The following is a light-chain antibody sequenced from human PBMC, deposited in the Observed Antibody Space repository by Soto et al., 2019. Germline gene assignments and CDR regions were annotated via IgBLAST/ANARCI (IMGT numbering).Light chain of an antibody. CDR2: AAS. J-gene: IGKJ2*01. Sequence: EIVLTQSPGTLSLSPGERATLSCRASRSVSSSYVVWYQQKPGQAPRLLIYAASRRATGIPDRFSGSGSATEYTLTISRLEAEDFAVYYCQQQGTFGQGTKLEIK. CDR1: RSVSSSY. V-gene: IGKV3-20*01. CDR3: QQQGT.